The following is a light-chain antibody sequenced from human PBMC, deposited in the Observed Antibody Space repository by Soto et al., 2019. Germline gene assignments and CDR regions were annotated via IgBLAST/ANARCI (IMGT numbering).Light chain of an antibody. CDR3: AAWDDSLNVYV. Sequence: QLVLTQPPSASGTPGQRVTISCSGSSSNIGSNSVNWYQQLPRTAPKVLIYTNNQRPSGVPDRFSGSKSGTSASLAISGLQSEDEADYYCAAWDDSLNVYVFGTGTKLTVL. V-gene: IGLV1-44*01. J-gene: IGLJ1*01. CDR1: SSNIGSNS. CDR2: TNN.